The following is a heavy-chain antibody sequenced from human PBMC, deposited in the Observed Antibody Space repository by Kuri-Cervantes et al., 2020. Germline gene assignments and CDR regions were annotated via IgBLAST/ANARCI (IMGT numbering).Heavy chain of an antibody. CDR1: GYTFTGYC. D-gene: IGHD1-1*01. Sequence: ASVKVSCKASGYTFTGYCVHWVRQAPGQGLEWMGWINPNSGGTNYAQRFQGRVTMTRDTSISTAYMELSSLRSDDTAVYYCAREQAYNDAFDIWGQGTMVTVSS. V-gene: IGHV1-2*02. CDR2: INPNSGGT. CDR3: AREQAYNDAFDI. J-gene: IGHJ3*02.